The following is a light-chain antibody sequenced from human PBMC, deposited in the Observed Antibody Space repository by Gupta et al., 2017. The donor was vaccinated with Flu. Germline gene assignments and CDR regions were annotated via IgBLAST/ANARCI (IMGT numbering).Light chain of an antibody. Sequence: DIQMTQSPSALSASIGDRVTITCRASQSISSRLNWYQQKPGKAPKLLIYDASSLQSGVPSRSYGRASRTDFTLRMVIMQPEDFAASCCLHTDNTPYTFRDGTKLDI. CDR2: DAS. CDR1: QSISSR. J-gene: IGKJ3*01. CDR3: LHTDNTPYT. V-gene: IGKV1-39*01.